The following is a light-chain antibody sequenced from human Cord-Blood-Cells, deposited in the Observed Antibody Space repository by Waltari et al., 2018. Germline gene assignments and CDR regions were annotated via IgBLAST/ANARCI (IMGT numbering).Light chain of an antibody. J-gene: IGKJ2*01. CDR2: AAS. CDR3: QQSYSTPYT. CDR1: QSISSY. Sequence: DIPMTQSPSSLSASVGDRFTITCRASQSISSYLNWYQQKPGKAPKLLIYAASSLQSGVPSRFSGSGSGTDFTLTISSLQPEDFATYYCQQSYSTPYTFGQGTKLEIK. V-gene: IGKV1-39*01.